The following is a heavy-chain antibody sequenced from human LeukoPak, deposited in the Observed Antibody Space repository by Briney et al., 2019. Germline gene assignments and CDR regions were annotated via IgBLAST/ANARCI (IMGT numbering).Heavy chain of an antibody. Sequence: PGRSLTLSCGASGFTFSTYGMHWVRQAPGRGVEWVAVIWYDGSNKYYLDSVKGRFTISRDHSQDTVYLHMNSLRVEDTAVYYCARDAGSGGYYWIDYWGQGTLVTVSS. CDR1: GFTFSTYG. J-gene: IGHJ4*02. CDR3: ARDAGSGGYYWIDY. D-gene: IGHD1-26*01. CDR2: IWYDGSNK. V-gene: IGHV3-33*01.